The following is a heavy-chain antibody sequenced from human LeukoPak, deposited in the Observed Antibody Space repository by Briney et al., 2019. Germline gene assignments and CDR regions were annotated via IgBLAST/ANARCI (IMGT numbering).Heavy chain of an antibody. CDR1: GFTFSSYS. D-gene: IGHD2-15*01. V-gene: IGHV3-30*02. J-gene: IGHJ4*02. Sequence: TGGSLRLSCAASGFTFSSYSMNWVRQAPGKGLEWVTFIRYDGNNKYYAGSVKGRFTISRDNSKNTLYLQMNSLRAEDTAVYYCAREPYCSGGSCSLDYWGQGTLVTVSS. CDR2: IRYDGNNK. CDR3: AREPYCSGGSCSLDY.